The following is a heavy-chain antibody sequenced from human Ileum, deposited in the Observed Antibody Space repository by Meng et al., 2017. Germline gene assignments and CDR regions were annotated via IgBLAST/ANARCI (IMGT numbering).Heavy chain of an antibody. V-gene: IGHV3-23*01. CDR3: AKDQSFDP. J-gene: IGHJ5*02. CDR2: ISGSGDTT. CDR1: GFTFNNYA. Sequence: GESLKISCAASGFTFNNYAMSWVRQAPGKGLEWVSSISGSGDTTYYADSVKGRFAISRDSSKNTMYLQLSSLRVDDTAVYYCAKDQSFDPWGQGTLVTVSS.